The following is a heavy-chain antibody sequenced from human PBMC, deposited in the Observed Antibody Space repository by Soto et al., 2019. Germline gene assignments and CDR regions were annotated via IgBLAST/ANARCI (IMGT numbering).Heavy chain of an antibody. V-gene: IGHV4-34*01. CDR1: GGSFSAYY. D-gene: IGHD6-13*01. CDR3: ARGGRQQLIRRNWFDL. J-gene: IGHJ5*02. Sequence: PSETLSLTCAVYGGSFSAYYWSWIRQPPGKGLEWIGEINHSGDTNNNPSLKSRVTISVDTSKNQFSLKLNSVTAADTAVYYCARGGRQQLIRRNWFDLWGQVTLVTVSS. CDR2: INHSGDT.